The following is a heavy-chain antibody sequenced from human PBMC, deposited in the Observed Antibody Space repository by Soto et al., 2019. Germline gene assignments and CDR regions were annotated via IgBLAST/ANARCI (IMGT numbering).Heavy chain of an antibody. CDR3: AKAYYGSGNYFDY. Sequence: PGGSLRLSCAASGFTFSSYGMHWVRQAPGKGLEWVSAISGSGGSTYYADSVKGRFTISRDNSKNTLYLQMNSLRDEDTAVYYCAKAYYGSGNYFDYWGQGTLVTVSS. CDR2: ISGSGGST. V-gene: IGHV3-23*01. D-gene: IGHD3-10*01. CDR1: GFTFSSYG. J-gene: IGHJ4*02.